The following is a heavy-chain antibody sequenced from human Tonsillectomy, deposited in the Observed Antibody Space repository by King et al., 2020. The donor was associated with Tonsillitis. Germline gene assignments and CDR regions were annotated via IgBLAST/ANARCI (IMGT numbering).Heavy chain of an antibody. CDR3: ARASYYYGSGKPPNWFDP. CDR2: IWYDGSNK. D-gene: IGHD3-10*01. V-gene: IGHV3-33*01. J-gene: IGHJ5*02. Sequence: VQLVESGGGVVQPGRSLRLSCAASGFTFSSYGMHWVRQAPGKGLEWVAVIWYDGSNKYYADSVKGRFTISRDNSKNTLYLQMNSLRAEATAVYYCARASYYYGSGKPPNWFDPWGQGTLVTVSS. CDR1: GFTFSSYG.